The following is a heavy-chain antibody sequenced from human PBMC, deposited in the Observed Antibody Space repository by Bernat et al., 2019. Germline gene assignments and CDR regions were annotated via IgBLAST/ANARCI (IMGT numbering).Heavy chain of an antibody. Sequence: QLQLQESGPGLVKPSEALSLTCTVSGGSISSYYWSWIRQPPGKGLEWIGYIYYGGSTNYNPSLKSRVTISVDTSKNQFSLKLSSVTAADTAVYYCAGAQDYYGSGSYYNWFDPWGQGTLVTVSS. J-gene: IGHJ5*02. CDR2: IYYGGST. V-gene: IGHV4-59*01. CDR1: GGSISSYY. D-gene: IGHD3-10*01. CDR3: AGAQDYYGSGSYYNWFDP.